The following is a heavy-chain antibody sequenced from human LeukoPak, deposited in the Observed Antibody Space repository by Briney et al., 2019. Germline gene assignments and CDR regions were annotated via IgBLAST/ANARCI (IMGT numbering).Heavy chain of an antibody. CDR1: GCSFSSYW. V-gene: IGHV5-51*01. CDR3: ARRIAAAGAFDY. CDR2: IYPGDSET. J-gene: IGHJ4*02. Sequence: GESLKISCKGSGCSFSSYWIGWVRQMPGKGLEWMGIIYPGDSETTYSPSFQGQVTFSADKSISTAYLLWSSLKASDTAMYYCARRIAAAGAFDYWGQGTLVTVSS. D-gene: IGHD6-13*01.